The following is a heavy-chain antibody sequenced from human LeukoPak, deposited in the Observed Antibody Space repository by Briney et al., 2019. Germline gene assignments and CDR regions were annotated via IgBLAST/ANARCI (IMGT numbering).Heavy chain of an antibody. CDR1: GYSFTSYF. CDR2: IYTGDSDT. CDR3: ARPIAGAGTDLGY. V-gene: IGHV5-51*01. J-gene: IGHJ4*02. Sequence: GESLKISCKASGYSFTSYFIGCVRQMPGKGLEWMGIIYTGDSDTRYSPSFQGQVTISVDKSISTAYLQWRSLKASDTAIYYCARPIAGAGTDLGYWGQGTLVTVSS. D-gene: IGHD6-13*01.